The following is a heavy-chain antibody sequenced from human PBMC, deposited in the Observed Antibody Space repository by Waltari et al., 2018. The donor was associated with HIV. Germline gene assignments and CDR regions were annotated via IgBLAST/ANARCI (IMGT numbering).Heavy chain of an antibody. CDR2: INSDGSST. Sequence: EVQLVESGGGLVQPGGSLRLSCAASGFTFSSYWMHWVRQAPGKGLVGVSRINSDGSSTNYADSVKGRCTIARDNAKNTVYLQMNSLRAEDTALYYCASLYNYVWGSPPPFDYWGQGTLVTVSS. CDR1: GFTFSSYW. CDR3: ASLYNYVWGSPPPFDY. V-gene: IGHV3-74*01. D-gene: IGHD3-16*01. J-gene: IGHJ4*02.